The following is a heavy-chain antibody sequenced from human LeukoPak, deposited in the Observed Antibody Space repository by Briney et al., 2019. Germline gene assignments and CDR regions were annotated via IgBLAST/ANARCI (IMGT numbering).Heavy chain of an antibody. CDR2: IIHILGIA. D-gene: IGHD3-22*01. CDR1: GGTFSSYT. J-gene: IGHJ3*02. Sequence: SVKVSCKASGGTFSSYTISWVRQAPGQGLECMGRIIHILGIANYAQKFQGRVTITADKSTSTAYMELRSLRSDDTAVYYCARDYYDSSNNAFDIWGQGTMVTVSS. V-gene: IGHV1-69*04. CDR3: ARDYYDSSNNAFDI.